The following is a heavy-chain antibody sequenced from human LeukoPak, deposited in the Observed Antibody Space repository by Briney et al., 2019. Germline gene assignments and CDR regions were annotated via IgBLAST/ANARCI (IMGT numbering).Heavy chain of an antibody. D-gene: IGHD4-23*01. CDR2: ISSSSSYI. CDR1: GFTFSSYS. CDR3: ASADYGGKAGY. J-gene: IGHJ4*02. Sequence: GGSLRLSCAASGFTFSSYSMNWIRQPPGKGLEWVSSISSSSSYIYYADSVKRRFTISRDNAKNSLYLQMNSLRAEDTAVYYCASADYGGKAGYWGQGTLVTVSS. V-gene: IGHV3-21*01.